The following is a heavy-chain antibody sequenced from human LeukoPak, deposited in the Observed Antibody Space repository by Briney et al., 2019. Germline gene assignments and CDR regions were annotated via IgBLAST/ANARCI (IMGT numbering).Heavy chain of an antibody. V-gene: IGHV4-59*01. CDR2: ISYGGSP. J-gene: IGHJ3*02. CDR3: ARGRAFDI. CDR1: GGSISNYF. Sequence: PPEALSLSCIVSGGSISNYFWNWIRPPPGKGLEWIGYISYGGSPNYNPYLKSRVILSLDMSKNQSSLKLGSVTAADTAVYYCARGRAFDIWGQGTMVTVSS.